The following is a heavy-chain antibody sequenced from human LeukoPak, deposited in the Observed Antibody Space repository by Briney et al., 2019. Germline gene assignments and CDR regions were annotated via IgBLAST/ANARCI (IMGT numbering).Heavy chain of an antibody. V-gene: IGHV4-30-2*01. CDR3: ARAPDYGDYRHFDY. CDR1: GGSISSGGYY. CDR2: IYHSGST. Sequence: SETLSLTCTVSGGSISSGGYYWSWIRQPPGKGLEWIRYIYHSGSTYYNPSLKSRVTISVDRSKNQFSLKLSSVTAADTAVYYCARAPDYGDYRHFDYWGQGALVTVSS. D-gene: IGHD4-17*01. J-gene: IGHJ4*02.